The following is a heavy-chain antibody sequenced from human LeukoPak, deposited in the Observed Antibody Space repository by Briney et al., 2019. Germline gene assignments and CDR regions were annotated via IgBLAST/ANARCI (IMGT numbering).Heavy chain of an antibody. CDR1: GGTFSSYT. V-gene: IGHV1-46*01. D-gene: IGHD6-13*01. Sequence: GASVKVSCKASGGTFSSYTISWVRQAPGQGLEWMGIINPSGGSTSYAQKFQGRVTTTRDTSTSTVYMELSSLRSEDTAVYYCARGLAAAGALGAFVDYWGQGTLVTVSS. J-gene: IGHJ4*02. CDR2: INPSGGST. CDR3: ARGLAAAGALGAFVDY.